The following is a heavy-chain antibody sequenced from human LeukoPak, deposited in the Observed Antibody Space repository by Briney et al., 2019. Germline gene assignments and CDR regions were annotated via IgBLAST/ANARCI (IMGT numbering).Heavy chain of an antibody. CDR2: INPSGGST. J-gene: IGHJ4*02. CDR3: ARDGDSNYDPFDY. CDR1: GYAFTSYY. Sequence: ASVKVSCKASGYAFTSYYMHWVRQAPGQGLEWMGIINPSGGSTSYAQKFQGRVTLTRDMSTSTVYMELSSLRSEDTAVYYCARDGDSNYDPFDYWGQGTLVTVSS. V-gene: IGHV1-46*01. D-gene: IGHD4-11*01.